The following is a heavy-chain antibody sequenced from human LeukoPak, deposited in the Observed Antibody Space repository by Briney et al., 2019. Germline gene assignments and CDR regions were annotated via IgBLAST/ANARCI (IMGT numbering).Heavy chain of an antibody. CDR1: GYTFSSYG. Sequence: ASVKVSCKASGYTFSSYGINWVRQAPGQGLEWVGRISAYNGNTNYAHKPQGRVTITTDTTTSTAYMELRSLMSDDTAVYYCARDLAAVAGFSYGYGMDVWGQGTTVTVS. J-gene: IGHJ6*02. V-gene: IGHV1-18*01. D-gene: IGHD6-19*01. CDR2: ISAYNGNT. CDR3: ARDLAAVAGFSYGYGMDV.